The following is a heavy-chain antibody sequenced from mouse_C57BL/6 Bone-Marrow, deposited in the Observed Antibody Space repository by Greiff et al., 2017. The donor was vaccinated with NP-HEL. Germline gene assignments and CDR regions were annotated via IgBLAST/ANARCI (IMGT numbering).Heavy chain of an antibody. J-gene: IGHJ2*01. CDR1: GFTFSDYG. CDR3: ASPLGRGFDY. Sequence: EVKVVESGGGLVKPGGSLKLSCAASGFTFSDYGMHWVRQAPEKGLEWVAYISSGSSTIYYADTVKGRFTISRDNAKNTLFLQMTSLRSEDTAMYYCASPLGRGFDYWGQGTTLTVSS. CDR2: ISSGSSTI. V-gene: IGHV5-17*01. D-gene: IGHD4-1*01.